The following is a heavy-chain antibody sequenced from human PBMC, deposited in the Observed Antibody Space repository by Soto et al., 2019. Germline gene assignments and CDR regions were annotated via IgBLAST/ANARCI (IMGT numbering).Heavy chain of an antibody. V-gene: IGHV4-4*08. Sequence: SETLSLTCSVSGASIRSYYWHWIRQPPGKGLEWIGYVYTSDYTRYSSSLKSRVTISVDTSKSQFYLRLNSVTAADTAVYYCASSDGHPGDFFYYNGMDVWGQGTTVTVSS. CDR2: VYTSDYT. J-gene: IGHJ6*02. CDR1: GASIRSYY. D-gene: IGHD3-10*01. CDR3: ASSDGHPGDFFYYNGMDV.